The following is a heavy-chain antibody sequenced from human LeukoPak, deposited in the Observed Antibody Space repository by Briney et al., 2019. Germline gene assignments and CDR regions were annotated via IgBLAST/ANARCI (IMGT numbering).Heavy chain of an antibody. V-gene: IGHV4-34*01. J-gene: IGHJ4*02. D-gene: IGHD5-18*01. Sequence: SETLSLTCAVYGGSFSGYYWSWIRQPPGKGLEWIGEINHSGSTNYNPSLKSRVTISVDTSKNQFSLKLSSVTAADTAVYYCARGGGYSYGLNFDYWGQGTLVTVSS. CDR2: INHSGST. CDR3: ARGGGYSYGLNFDY. CDR1: GGSFSGYY.